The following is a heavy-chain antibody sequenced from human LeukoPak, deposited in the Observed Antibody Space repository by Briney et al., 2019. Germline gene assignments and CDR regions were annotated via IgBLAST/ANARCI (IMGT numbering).Heavy chain of an antibody. D-gene: IGHD4-17*01. CDR2: ISYDGSNK. J-gene: IGHJ6*04. CDR1: GFTFSSYG. CDR3: AKDLSPVTSSDAHYYYYYGMDV. Sequence: GRSLRLSCAASGFTFSSYGMHWVRQAPGKGLEWVAVISYDGSNKYYADSVKGRFTISRDNSKNTLYLQMNSLGAEDTAVYYCAKDLSPVTSSDAHYYYYYGMDVWGKGTTVTVSP. V-gene: IGHV3-30*18.